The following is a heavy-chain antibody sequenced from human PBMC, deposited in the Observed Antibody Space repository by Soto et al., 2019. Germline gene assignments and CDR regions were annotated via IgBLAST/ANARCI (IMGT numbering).Heavy chain of an antibody. CDR1: GGSISSGGYY. V-gene: IGHV4-31*03. CDR2: IYYSGST. CDR3: AREGQDWNDAFVDAFDI. J-gene: IGHJ3*02. D-gene: IGHD1-1*01. Sequence: SETLSLTCTVSGGSISSGGYYWSWIRQHPGKGLEWIGYIYYSGSTYYNPSLKSRVTISVDTSKNQFSLKLSSVTAADTAVYYCAREGQDWNDAFVDAFDIWGQGTMVTVSS.